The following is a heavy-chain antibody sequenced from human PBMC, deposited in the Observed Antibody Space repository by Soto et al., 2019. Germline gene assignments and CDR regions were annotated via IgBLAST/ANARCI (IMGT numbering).Heavy chain of an antibody. CDR2: TSYDGTNK. J-gene: IGHJ4*02. Sequence: QVPLVESGGGVVQPGRSLRLSCAASGFTFSSYGMHWVRQAPGKGLEWVAVTSYDGTNKYYADSVKGRFTVSRDNSKNTLYLQMNSLRAEDTAVYYCANDRGSLWVGGLDYWGQGTLVTVSS. CDR1: GFTFSSYG. CDR3: ANDRGSLWVGGLDY. D-gene: IGHD3-10*01. V-gene: IGHV3-30*18.